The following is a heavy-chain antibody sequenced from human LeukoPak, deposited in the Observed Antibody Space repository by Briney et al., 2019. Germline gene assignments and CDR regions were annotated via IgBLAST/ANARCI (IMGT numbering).Heavy chain of an antibody. Sequence: SETLSLTCTVSGGSISSSNYYWGWIRQPPGKGLECIGSIYYSARTYYNPSLKSRVTISVDTSKNQFSLKLSSVTAADTAVYYCARDRNYDYSIWGQGTLVTVSS. J-gene: IGHJ4*02. D-gene: IGHD3-16*01. CDR3: ARDRNYDYSI. CDR1: GGSISSSNYY. CDR2: IYYSART. V-gene: IGHV4-39*07.